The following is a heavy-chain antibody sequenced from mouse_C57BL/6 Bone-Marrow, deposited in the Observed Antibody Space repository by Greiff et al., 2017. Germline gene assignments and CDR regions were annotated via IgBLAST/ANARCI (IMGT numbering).Heavy chain of an antibody. CDR1: GFSLSTSGMG. CDR2: IYWDDDK. D-gene: IGHD1-1*01. J-gene: IGHJ1*03. Sequence: QVQLKESGPGILQSSQTLSLTCSFSGFSLSTSGMGVSWIRQPSGKGLEWLAHIYWDDDKRYNPSLKSRLTISKDTSRNQVFLKITSVDTADTATDYCARFTTVVAFYWYFDVWGTGTTVTVSS. V-gene: IGHV8-12*01. CDR3: ARFTTVVAFYWYFDV.